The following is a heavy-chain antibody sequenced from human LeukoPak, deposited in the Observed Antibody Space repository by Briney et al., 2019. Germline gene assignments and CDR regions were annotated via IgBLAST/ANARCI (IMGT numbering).Heavy chain of an antibody. CDR2: IYYSGST. J-gene: IGHJ4*02. CDR3: ARPAYSSGWYGYYFDY. CDR1: GGSISSSSYY. V-gene: IGHV4-39*01. D-gene: IGHD6-19*01. Sequence: SETLSLTCTVSGGSISSSSYYWGWIRQPPGKGLEWIGSIYYSGSTYYNPSLKSRVTISVDTPKNQFSLKLSSVTAADTAVYYCARPAYSSGWYGYYFDYWGQGTLVTVSS.